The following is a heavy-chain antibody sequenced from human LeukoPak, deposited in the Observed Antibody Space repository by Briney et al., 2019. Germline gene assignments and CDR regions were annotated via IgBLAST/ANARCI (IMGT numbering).Heavy chain of an antibody. V-gene: IGHV3-23*01. Sequence: GGAPRHSCVASRFTFSSYDMSGVRQAPGKGGEGGSVIVGTGGGINYAESVRGRFTISRDNSKNTIYLQMSSLRLEDTAMYYCAKDRVPGSLYSIDYWGQGALVTVSP. D-gene: IGHD2-15*01. J-gene: IGHJ4*02. CDR2: IVGTGGGI. CDR1: RFTFSSYD. CDR3: AKDRVPGSLYSIDY.